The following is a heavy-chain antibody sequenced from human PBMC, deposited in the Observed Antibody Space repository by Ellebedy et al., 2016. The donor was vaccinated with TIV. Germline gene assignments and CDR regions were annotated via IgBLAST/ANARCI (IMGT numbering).Heavy chain of an antibody. J-gene: IGHJ6*02. CDR2: FNPEDDEG. D-gene: IGHD2/OR15-2a*01. CDR3: ALDQGSYDTQYYTFDV. V-gene: IGHV1-24*01. CDR1: GYTLNELS. Sequence: ASVKVSCKLSGYTLNELSMHWVRQVPGKGLEWMGVFNPEDDEGIYAQKFQGRLTMTEDKSTGTSYMELSSLRSDDTAVYFCALDQGSYDTQYYTFDVWGHGTTVTVS.